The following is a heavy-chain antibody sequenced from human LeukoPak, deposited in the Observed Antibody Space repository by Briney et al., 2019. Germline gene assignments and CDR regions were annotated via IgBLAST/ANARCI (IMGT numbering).Heavy chain of an antibody. D-gene: IGHD4-17*01. J-gene: IGHJ4*02. CDR2: IFYSGST. CDR3: ARQDYGDLPVDY. Sequence: PSETLSLTCTVSGASLSSSSNYWGWIRQPPGKGLEWVGTIFYSGSTYYNPSFKSRVTISLDASKNQFSLQLSSVTAADTAVYYCARQDYGDLPVDYWGQGILVTVSS. CDR1: GASLSSSSNY. V-gene: IGHV4-39*01.